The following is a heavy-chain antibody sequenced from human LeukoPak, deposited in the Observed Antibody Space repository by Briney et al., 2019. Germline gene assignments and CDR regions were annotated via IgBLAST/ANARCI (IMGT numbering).Heavy chain of an antibody. D-gene: IGHD6-13*01. Sequence: GGSLRLSCAASGFTFSSYAMSWVRQAPGKGLEWVSAISGSGGSTYYADSVKGRFTISRDNSRNTLYLQMNSLRAEDTAVYYCAKVPWYSSPPPKDYWGQGTLVTVSS. CDR3: AKVPWYSSPPPKDY. J-gene: IGHJ4*02. CDR2: ISGSGGST. CDR1: GFTFSSYA. V-gene: IGHV3-23*01.